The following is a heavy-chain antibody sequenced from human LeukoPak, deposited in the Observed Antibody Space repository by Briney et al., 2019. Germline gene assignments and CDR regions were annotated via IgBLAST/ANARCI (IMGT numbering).Heavy chain of an antibody. CDR3: ARARGGSGSYGHFDS. CDR1: GDSISGYY. J-gene: IGHJ4*02. CDR2: IYTSGST. Sequence: SETLSLTCTVSGDSISGYYWTWIRQPAGKGLEWIGRIYTSGSTSYNPSLKSRVTMSVDTSKNQFSLKMSSLTAADTAMYYCARARGGSGSYGHFDSWGQGTLVTVSS. D-gene: IGHD1-26*01. V-gene: IGHV4-4*07.